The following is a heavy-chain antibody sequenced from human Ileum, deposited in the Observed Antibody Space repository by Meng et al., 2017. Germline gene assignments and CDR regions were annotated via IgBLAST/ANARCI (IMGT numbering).Heavy chain of an antibody. V-gene: IGHV4-59*02. D-gene: IGHD7-27*01. CDR2: IFYRGTT. J-gene: IGHJ3*02. CDR3: ARAEVTVDDGALDI. Sequence: SETLSLTCTVSGGSVSRYYWSWIRQPPGTGLEWIGYIFYRGTTDYNPSLKSRLNISIDTSKNQFSLNLSSVSAADTAIYYCARAEVTVDDGALDIWGQGTMVTVSS. CDR1: GGSVSRYY.